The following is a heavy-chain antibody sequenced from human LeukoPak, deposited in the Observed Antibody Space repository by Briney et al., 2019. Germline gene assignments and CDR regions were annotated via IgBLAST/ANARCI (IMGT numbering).Heavy chain of an antibody. CDR2: IKSEVDGATR. V-gene: IGHV3-15*01. CDR1: GLIFSNCW. Sequence: PGGSLRLSCAASGLIFSNCWMTWVRQAPGKGLEWVGRIKSEVDGATRDYAAPVRGRFTLSREDSRNTLYLQMNSLKTEDTAFYYCTTDIPFTSGGAIAYWGQGTLVTVSS. D-gene: IGHD3-16*02. J-gene: IGHJ4*02. CDR3: TTDIPFTSGGAIAY.